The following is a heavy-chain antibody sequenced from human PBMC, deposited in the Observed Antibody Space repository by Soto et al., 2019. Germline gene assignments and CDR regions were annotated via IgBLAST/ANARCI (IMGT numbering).Heavy chain of an antibody. CDR1: GFTFSSYA. J-gene: IGHJ4*02. CDR3: AKIGEDIVVVVAGGGTDY. CDR2: ISGSGGST. Sequence: EVQLLESGGGLVQPGGSLRLSCAASGFTFSSYAMSWVRQAPGKGLEWVSAISGSGGSTYYADSVKGRFTISRDNSKNTLYLQMNSLRAEDTAVYYCAKIGEDIVVVVAGGGTDYWGQGTLVTVSS. D-gene: IGHD2-15*01. V-gene: IGHV3-23*01.